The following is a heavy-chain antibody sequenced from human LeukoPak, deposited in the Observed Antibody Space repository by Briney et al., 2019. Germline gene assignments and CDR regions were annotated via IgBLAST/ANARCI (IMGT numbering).Heavy chain of an antibody. D-gene: IGHD6-13*01. CDR1: GFTFSSYG. CDR3: ARSYSSNWFLDF. CDR2: ISYDGSNK. V-gene: IGHV3-30*03. J-gene: IGHJ4*02. Sequence: PGGSLRLSCAASGFTFSSYGMHWVRQAPGKGLEWVAVISYDGSNKYYADSVKGRFTISRDNSKNTLSLQMNSLRAEDTAIYYCARSYSSNWFLDFWGQGTLVTVSS.